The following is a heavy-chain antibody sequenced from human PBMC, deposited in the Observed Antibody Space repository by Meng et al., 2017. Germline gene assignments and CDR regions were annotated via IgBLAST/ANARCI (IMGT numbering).Heavy chain of an antibody. V-gene: IGHV3-11*01. CDR3: ARDQRNDYVWGSYRYASGFDP. Sequence: SWAAAEITFSDYYMSWIRQAPGKGLEWGSYISSSGSTIYDADSVKGRFTISRDNAKNSLYLQMNSLRAEDTAVYYCARDQRNDYVWGSYRYASGFDPWGQGTLVTVSS. J-gene: IGHJ5*02. D-gene: IGHD3-16*02. CDR2: ISSSGSTI. CDR1: EITFSDYY.